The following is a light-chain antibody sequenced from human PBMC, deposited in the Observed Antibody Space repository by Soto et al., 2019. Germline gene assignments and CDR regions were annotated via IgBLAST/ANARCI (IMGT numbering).Light chain of an antibody. J-gene: IGKJ1*01. CDR2: GAS. Sequence: EIVLTQSPGTLSLSAGEGATLSCRASQSVTSSYLARYQQTPGQATRLLIYGASIRATGIPARFGGCGYGADLTRTISRLEPEDLEVYYWQQYGSSRTFGQGTKVEIK. V-gene: IGKV3-20*01. CDR1: QSVTSSY. CDR3: QQYGSSRT.